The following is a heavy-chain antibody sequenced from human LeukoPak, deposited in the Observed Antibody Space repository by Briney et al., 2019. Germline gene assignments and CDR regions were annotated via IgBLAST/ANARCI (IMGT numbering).Heavy chain of an antibody. CDR2: TYYKSKWYN. D-gene: IGHD1-26*01. Sequence: SQTLSLTCAISGDSVSRNSAAWDWIRQSPSRGLEGVGRTYYKSKWYNDYAVSVKSRISINPHSSKIQCSLQVKSVTPVDTAVYYCARAPIVGATHIDYWGQGTLVTVSS. V-gene: IGHV6-1*01. J-gene: IGHJ4*02. CDR1: GDSVSRNSAA. CDR3: ARAPIVGATHIDY.